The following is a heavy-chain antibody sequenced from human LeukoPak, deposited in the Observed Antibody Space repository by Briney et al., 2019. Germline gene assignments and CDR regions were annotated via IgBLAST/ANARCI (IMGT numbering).Heavy chain of an antibody. CDR2: IYYSGNT. V-gene: IGHV4-39*07. D-gene: IGHD3-9*01. CDR3: AGPRYFDFDY. Sequence: SEILSLTCTVSGVSISSSNSYWGWIRQPPGKGLEWIGSIYYSGNTYYNASLKSQVSISIDTSKNQFSLKLSSVTGADTAVYYCAGPRYFDFDYWGQGTLVTVSS. J-gene: IGHJ4*02. CDR1: GVSISSSNSY.